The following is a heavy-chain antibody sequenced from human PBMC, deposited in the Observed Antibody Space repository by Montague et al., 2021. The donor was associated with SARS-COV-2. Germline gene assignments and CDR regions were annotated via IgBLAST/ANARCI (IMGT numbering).Heavy chain of an antibody. Sequence: SLRLSCAASGFTFSSYEMNWVRQAPGKGLEWVSYISSSGSTIYYADSVKGRFTISRDNAKNSLYLQMNSLRAEDTAVYYCAGDLPLIIMVRGVTFGYYGMDVWGQGTTVTVSS. CDR2: ISSSGSTI. J-gene: IGHJ6*02. CDR1: GFTFSSYE. V-gene: IGHV3-48*03. D-gene: IGHD3-10*01. CDR3: AGDLPLIIMVRGVTFGYYGMDV.